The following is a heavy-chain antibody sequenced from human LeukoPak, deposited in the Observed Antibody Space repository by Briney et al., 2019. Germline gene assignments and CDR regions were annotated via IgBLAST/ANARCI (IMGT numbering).Heavy chain of an antibody. CDR3: PRAVGGPNWFDP. V-gene: IGHV4-59*01. CDR1: GGSISSYY. D-gene: IGHD1-26*01. J-gene: IGHJ5*02. Sequence: SETLSLTCTVSGGSISSYYWSWIRQPPGKGLEWIGYIYYSGSTNYNPSPKSRVTISVDTPKNQFSLKLSSATAADTAVYYCPRAVGGPNWFDPWGQGTLVTASS. CDR2: IYYSGST.